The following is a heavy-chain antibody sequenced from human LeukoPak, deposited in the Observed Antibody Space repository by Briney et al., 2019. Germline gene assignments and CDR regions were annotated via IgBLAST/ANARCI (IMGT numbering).Heavy chain of an antibody. Sequence: PGRSLRLSCAASGFTFSSYGMHWVRQAPGKGLEWVAVIWYDGSNKYYADSVKGRFTISRDNSKNTLYLQMNSLRAEDTAVYYCAREEQSHAFDIWGQGTMVTVSS. CDR1: GFTFSSYG. CDR2: IWYDGSNK. D-gene: IGHD6-19*01. V-gene: IGHV3-33*01. CDR3: AREEQSHAFDI. J-gene: IGHJ3*02.